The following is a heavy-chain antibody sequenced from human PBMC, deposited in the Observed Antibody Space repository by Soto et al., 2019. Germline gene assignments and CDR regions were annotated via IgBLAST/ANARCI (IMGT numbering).Heavy chain of an antibody. J-gene: IGHJ6*02. D-gene: IGHD5-12*01. CDR1: GFTFSSYG. CDR3: AKDPGYSGYWGV. V-gene: IGHV3-30*18. Sequence: QVQLVESGGGVVQPGRSLRLSCAASGFTFSSYGMHWVRQAPGKGLEWVAVISYDGSNKYYADSVKGRFTISRDNSKNPLYLQMNSLRAEDTAVYYCAKDPGYSGYWGVWGQGTTVTVSS. CDR2: ISYDGSNK.